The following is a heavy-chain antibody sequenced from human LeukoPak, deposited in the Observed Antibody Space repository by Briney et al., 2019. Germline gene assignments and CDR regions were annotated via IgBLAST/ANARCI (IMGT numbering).Heavy chain of an antibody. CDR3: TGDLNDDPYYYYGMDV. V-gene: IGHV3-49*04. Sequence: GGSLRLSCTASGFTFGDYAMSWVRQAPGKGLEWVGFIRSKAYGGTTEYAASVKGRFTISRDDSKSIAYLQMNSLKTEDTAVYYCTGDLNDDPYYYYGMDVWGQGTTVTVSS. CDR1: GFTFGDYA. CDR2: IRSKAYGGTT. D-gene: IGHD1-1*01. J-gene: IGHJ6*02.